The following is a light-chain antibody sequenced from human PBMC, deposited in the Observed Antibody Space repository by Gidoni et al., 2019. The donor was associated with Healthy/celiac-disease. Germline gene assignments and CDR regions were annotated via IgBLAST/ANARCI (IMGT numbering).Light chain of an antibody. Sequence: ELVLTHSPATLSFSPGESTTLSCRASKNVSSYLAWYQQKPGQAPRLLIYYASNRATGIPARLRGSGSGTDFTLTISSLEPEDCAVYDCQQRSNWPQWTFGQGTKVEIK. J-gene: IGKJ1*01. V-gene: IGKV3-11*01. CDR3: QQRSNWPQWT. CDR2: YAS. CDR1: KNVSSY.